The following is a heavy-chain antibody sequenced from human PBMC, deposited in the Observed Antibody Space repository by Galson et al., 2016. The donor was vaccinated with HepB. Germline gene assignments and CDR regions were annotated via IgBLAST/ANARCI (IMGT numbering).Heavy chain of an antibody. D-gene: IGHD3-16*01. J-gene: IGHJ4*03. Sequence: ETLSLTCVVSGGSVSGINWWSWVRQPPGKGLEWIGEVYHSGGAHYNPSLKSRVTMSVDRSKNQVSLMLYSVTAADTAVYYCARGSSGKGEHDYWGQGTTVTVSS. CDR3: ARGSSGKGEHDY. CDR2: VYHSGGA. V-gene: IGHV4/OR15-8*01. CDR1: GGSVSGINW.